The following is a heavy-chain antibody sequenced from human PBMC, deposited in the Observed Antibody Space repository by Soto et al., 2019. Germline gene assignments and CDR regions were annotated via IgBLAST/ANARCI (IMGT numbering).Heavy chain of an antibody. J-gene: IGHJ5*02. D-gene: IGHD2-21*01. Sequence: QLQLQESGSGLVRPSETLSLTCTVSGGSISSGGDSCSWIRQAPGKGMEWIGYIYHSGSAIYNPSLKSRVTMSADRPKNQFSLRLNSVTAADTAVYYCARAHIPHWFDPWGQGILVTVSP. CDR3: ARAHIPHWFDP. CDR1: GGSISSGGDS. V-gene: IGHV4-30-2*01. CDR2: IYHSGSA.